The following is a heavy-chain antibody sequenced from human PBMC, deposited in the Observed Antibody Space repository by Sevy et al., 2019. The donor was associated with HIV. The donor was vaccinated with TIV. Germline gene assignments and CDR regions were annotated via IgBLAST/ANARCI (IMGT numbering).Heavy chain of an antibody. V-gene: IGHV4-31*03. J-gene: IGHJ5*02. CDR1: GGSISSDGHY. CDR3: ARWDSSLYWFDP. D-gene: IGHD6-13*01. CDR2: IYYTGTT. Sequence: SETLSLTCTVSGGSISSDGHYWSWIRQHPGKGLEWIGYIYYTGTTYYNPSLKSRVTISVDTSKNQFSRKLSSVIAADTAVYYCARWDSSLYWFDPWGQGTLVTVSS.